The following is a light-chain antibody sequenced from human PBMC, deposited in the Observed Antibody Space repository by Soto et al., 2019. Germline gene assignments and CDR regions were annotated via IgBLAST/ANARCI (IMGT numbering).Light chain of an antibody. CDR2: GAS. CDR3: QQYGNLLWT. CDR1: QSVSTNY. V-gene: IGKV3-20*01. Sequence: EIVFTQSPGTLSLSPGERATLSCRASQSVSTNYLAWYQQKPGQAPRLLIYGASIRATGIPDRFSGSGSGTDFTLTISRLESEDFAVYYCQQYGNLLWTFGQGTKVDIK. J-gene: IGKJ1*01.